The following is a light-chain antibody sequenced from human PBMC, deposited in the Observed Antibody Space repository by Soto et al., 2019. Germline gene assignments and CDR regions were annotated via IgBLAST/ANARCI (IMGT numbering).Light chain of an antibody. J-gene: IGLJ2*01. CDR1: SSNIGAGYD. CDR3: QSSDSSLSGVV. Sequence: QSVLTQPPSVSGAPGQRVTISCIVSSSNIGAGYDVHWYQQLPGTAPKLLIYGNSNRPSGVPDRFSGSKSGTSASLAITGLQAQDEADYDCQSSDSSLSGVVFGGGTKLTVL. V-gene: IGLV1-40*01. CDR2: GNS.